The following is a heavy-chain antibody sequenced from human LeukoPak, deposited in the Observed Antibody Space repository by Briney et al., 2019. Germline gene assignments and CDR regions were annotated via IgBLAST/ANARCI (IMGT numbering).Heavy chain of an antibody. D-gene: IGHD3-22*01. CDR1: GFTFSSYS. CDR2: ISSSSSYI. CDR3: ARGQDDSSGYYYVALEYFQH. J-gene: IGHJ1*01. Sequence: GGSLRPSCAASGFTFSSYSMNWVRQAPGEGLEWVSSISSSSSYIYYADSVKGRFTISRDNAKNSLYLQMNSLRAEDTAVYYCARGQDDSSGYYYVALEYFQHWGQGTLVTVSS. V-gene: IGHV3-21*01.